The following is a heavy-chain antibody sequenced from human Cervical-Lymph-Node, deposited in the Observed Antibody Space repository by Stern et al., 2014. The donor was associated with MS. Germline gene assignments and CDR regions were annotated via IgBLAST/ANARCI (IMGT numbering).Heavy chain of an antibody. CDR2: ITVYNGNT. Sequence: QVQLGQSGAEVKKPGASVNVSCKASGYTFSSFAITWVRQAPGQGLEWMGTITVYNGNTNYAQRVQDRVTMTTDTSTNTAYMEVRNLRSDDTALYSWGRGLGDTRHWGQGTLVTVSS. J-gene: IGHJ4*02. D-gene: IGHD3-16*01. V-gene: IGHV1-18*01. CDR3: GRGLGDTRH. CDR1: GYTFSSFA.